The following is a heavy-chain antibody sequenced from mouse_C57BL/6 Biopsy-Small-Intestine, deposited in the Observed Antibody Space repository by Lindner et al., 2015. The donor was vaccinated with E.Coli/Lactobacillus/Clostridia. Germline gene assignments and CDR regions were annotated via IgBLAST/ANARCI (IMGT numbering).Heavy chain of an antibody. CDR2: IYPGRSST. J-gene: IGHJ4*01. CDR3: ARGYYGAMDY. CDR1: GYTFTSYW. V-gene: IGHV1S61*01. Sequence: VQLQESGTELVKPGASVKLSCKASGYTFTSYWINWVKQRPGQGLEWIGNIYPGRSSTNYNEKFKSKATLTVDTSSSTANMQLSSLTSDDSAVYYCARGYYGAMDYWGQGTSVTVSS. D-gene: IGHD1-1*01.